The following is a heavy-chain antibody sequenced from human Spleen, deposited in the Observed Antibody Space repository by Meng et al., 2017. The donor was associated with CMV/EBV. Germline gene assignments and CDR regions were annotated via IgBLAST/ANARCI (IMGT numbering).Heavy chain of an antibody. CDR2: INHSGGT. CDR3: ARGHCSSTRCYSRFDP. Sequence: YGGSFSGYYWSWIRQPPGKGLEWVGEINHSGGTSYNPSLKSRVTISVDTSNNQFSLKLTSVTAADTAIYHCARGHCSSTRCYSRFDPWGQGTLVTVSS. J-gene: IGHJ5*02. CDR1: GGSFSGYY. D-gene: IGHD2-2*02. V-gene: IGHV4-34*01.